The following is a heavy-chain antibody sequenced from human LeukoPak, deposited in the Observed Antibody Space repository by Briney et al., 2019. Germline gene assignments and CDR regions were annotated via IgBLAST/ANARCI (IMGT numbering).Heavy chain of an antibody. CDR2: ISSSGGTT. CDR3: ARDLETMVTALGLDV. CDR1: GFSFTNFA. J-gene: IGHJ6*02. D-gene: IGHD5-18*01. Sequence: GGSLRLSCAVSGFSFTNFAFNWVRQAPGKGLEWVSSISSSGGTTDYAVSVKGRFSISRDNSKNTLFLHMNSLRAEDTAIYYCARDLETMVTALGLDVWGQGTTVAVSS. V-gene: IGHV3-23*01.